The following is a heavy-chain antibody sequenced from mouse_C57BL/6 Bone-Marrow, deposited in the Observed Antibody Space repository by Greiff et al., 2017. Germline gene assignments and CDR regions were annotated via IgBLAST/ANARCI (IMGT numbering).Heavy chain of an antibody. CDR2: IDPENGDT. J-gene: IGHJ2*01. D-gene: IGHD4-1*01. CDR1: GFNIKDAY. V-gene: IGHV14-4*01. CDR3: TTTGTKGYFDY. Sequence: EVQLQQSGAELVRPGASVKLSCTASGFNIKDAYMHWVKQRPEQGLEWIGWIDPENGDTEYASKFQGKATITADTSSNTAYLQLSSLTSEDTAVYYCTTTGTKGYFDYWGQGTTLTVSS.